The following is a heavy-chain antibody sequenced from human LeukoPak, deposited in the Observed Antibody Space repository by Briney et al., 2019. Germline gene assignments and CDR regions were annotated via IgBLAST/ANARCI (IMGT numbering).Heavy chain of an antibody. V-gene: IGHV3-21*01. Sequence: GGSLRLSCAASGFTFSSYSMNWVRQAPGKGLEWVSTISSSSSYIYYADSVKGRFTISRDNAKNSLYLQMNSLRAEDTAVYYCARRGWFGEYIDYWGQGTLVTVSS. CDR1: GFTFSSYS. J-gene: IGHJ4*02. D-gene: IGHD3-10*01. CDR2: ISSSSSYI. CDR3: ARRGWFGEYIDY.